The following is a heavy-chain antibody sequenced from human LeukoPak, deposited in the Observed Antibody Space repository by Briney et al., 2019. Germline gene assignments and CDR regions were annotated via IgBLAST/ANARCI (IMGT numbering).Heavy chain of an antibody. CDR1: GFSSLKYL. V-gene: IGHV3-74*01. J-gene: IGHJ3*01. D-gene: IGHD5-24*01. CDR2: IKSEGSAT. CDR3: ARDRGDGVHALDF. Sequence: GWSLTLSCLACGFSSLKYLMHGVGHPAARGRAGVAAIKSEGSATYYADSVKGRLTISRDNGKNRLYLQINSLRVEDTAIYYCARDRGDGVHALDFWGQGTLVTVSS.